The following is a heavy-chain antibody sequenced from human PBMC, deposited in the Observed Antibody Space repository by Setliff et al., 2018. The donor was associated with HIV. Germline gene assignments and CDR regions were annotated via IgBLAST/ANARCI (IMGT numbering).Heavy chain of an antibody. J-gene: IGHJ6*02. V-gene: IGHV4-61*02. Sequence: PSETLSLTCTVSGDSVTSDSYYWSWIRQPAGKTLEWIGRIYFSGSTNYNPSLKSRVTISIDTSKNQLSLKLSSVTAADTAVYYCARDWAAPYYYGMDVWGPGTTVTSP. CDR3: ARDWAAPYYYGMDV. CDR1: GDSVTSDSYY. D-gene: IGHD3-16*01. CDR2: IYFSGST.